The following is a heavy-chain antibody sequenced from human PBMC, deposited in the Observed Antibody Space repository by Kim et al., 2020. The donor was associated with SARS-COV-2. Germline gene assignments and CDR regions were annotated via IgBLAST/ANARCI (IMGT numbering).Heavy chain of an antibody. CDR1: GVSISSYY. CDR2: IYYSGST. V-gene: IGHV4-59*08. D-gene: IGHD6-19*01. CDR3: ARLEYSSGWLCYFDY. Sequence: AETLSLTCTASGVSISSYYMSWVRQPPGKGLEWVGFIYYSGSTNYYPAFMRRGTISLDTSKNQFSLKLSSVTGADTAVVYYARLEYSSGWLCYFDYWGQG. J-gene: IGHJ4*02.